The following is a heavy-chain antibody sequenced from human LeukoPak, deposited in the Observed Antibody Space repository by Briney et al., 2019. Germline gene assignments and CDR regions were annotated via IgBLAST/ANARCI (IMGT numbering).Heavy chain of an antibody. V-gene: IGHV4-38-2*02. CDR2: IYHSGST. Sequence: SETLSLTCTVSGGSISSGYYWGWIRQPPGKGLEWIGSIYHSGSTYYNPSLKSRVTISVDTSKNQFSLKLSSVTAADTAVYYCARVWFGELSSYFDYWGQGTLSPSPQ. J-gene: IGHJ4*02. D-gene: IGHD3-10*01. CDR1: GGSISSGYY. CDR3: ARVWFGELSSYFDY.